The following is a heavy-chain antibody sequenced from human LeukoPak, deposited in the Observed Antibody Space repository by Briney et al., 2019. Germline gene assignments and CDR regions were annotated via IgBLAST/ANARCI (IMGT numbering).Heavy chain of an antibody. CDR1: GGTFSSYA. V-gene: IGHV1-69*05. CDR3: ATTSGYDSHFQH. D-gene: IGHD5-12*01. Sequence: ASVKVSCKASGGTFSSYAICWVRQAPGQGLEWIGRIIPIFGTANYAQKFQGRVTITTDESTSTAYMELSSLRSEDTAVYYCATTSGYDSHFQHWGQGTLVTVSS. CDR2: IIPIFGTA. J-gene: IGHJ1*01.